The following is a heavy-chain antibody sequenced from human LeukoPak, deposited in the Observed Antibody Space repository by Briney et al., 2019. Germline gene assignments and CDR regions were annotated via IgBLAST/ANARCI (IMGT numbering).Heavy chain of an antibody. V-gene: IGHV4-30-2*01. J-gene: IGHJ4*02. CDR2: IYHSGST. CDR3: ARVGVGATGGFDY. Sequence: SETLSLTCAVSGGSISSGGYSWSWIRQPPGKGLEWIVYIYHSGSTYYNPSLKSRVTISVDRSKNQFSLKLSSVPAADTAVYYCARVGVGATGGFDYWGQGTLVTVSS. CDR1: GGSISSGGYS. D-gene: IGHD1-26*01.